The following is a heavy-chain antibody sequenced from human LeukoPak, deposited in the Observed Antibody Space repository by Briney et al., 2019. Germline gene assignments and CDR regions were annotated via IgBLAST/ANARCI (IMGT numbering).Heavy chain of an antibody. V-gene: IGHV1-2*02. CDR1: GYTFIGFY. Sequence: ASVKVSCKASGYTFIGFYIHWVRHAPGQGLEWMGWINPNSGVTNYAQKLQGRVTITRDTSIDTAYMQLSRLRSDDTAVYYCAKDRYGDYEAPFHYYMDAWGRGTTVTVSS. CDR2: INPNSGVT. D-gene: IGHD5-12*01. CDR3: AKDRYGDYEAPFHYYMDA. J-gene: IGHJ6*03.